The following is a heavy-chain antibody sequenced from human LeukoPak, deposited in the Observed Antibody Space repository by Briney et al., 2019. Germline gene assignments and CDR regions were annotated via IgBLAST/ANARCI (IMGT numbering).Heavy chain of an antibody. J-gene: IGHJ6*04. V-gene: IGHV3-9*01. Sequence: PGGSLRLSCAASGFTFDEYVMHWVRHAPGKGLEKVSGITWNSDTIAYADSARGRFTIYRDNAKNSLYLQMNSLRPEATAVHYCAELGITMIGGVWGKGTTVTISS. D-gene: IGHD3-10*02. CDR1: GFTFDEYV. CDR2: ITWNSDTI. CDR3: AELGITMIGGV.